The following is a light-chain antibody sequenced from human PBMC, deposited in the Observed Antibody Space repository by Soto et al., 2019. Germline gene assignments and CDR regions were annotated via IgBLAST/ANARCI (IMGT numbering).Light chain of an antibody. Sequence: DIQMTQSPSALAGSVGDRVTITCRASQTISSWLAWYQQEPGKAHKXLIYKASTLKSGVPSRFSGSGSGTELTLTISSLQPDDFATYYCQHYNSYSEAFGQGTKVDI. CDR1: QTISSW. CDR2: KAS. V-gene: IGKV1-5*03. CDR3: QHYNSYSEA. J-gene: IGKJ1*01.